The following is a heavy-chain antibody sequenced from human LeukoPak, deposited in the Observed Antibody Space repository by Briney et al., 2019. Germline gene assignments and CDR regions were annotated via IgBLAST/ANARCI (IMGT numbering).Heavy chain of an antibody. V-gene: IGHV4-34*01. CDR3: ARGRGRGYCSSTSCPWMDYFDY. J-gene: IGHJ4*02. CDR1: GGSISSYY. D-gene: IGHD2-2*03. CDR2: INHSGST. Sequence: SETLSLTCTVSGGSISSYYWSWIRQPPGKGLEWIGEINHSGSTNYNPSLKSRVTISVDTSKNQFSLKLSSVTAADTAVYYCARGRGRGYCSSTSCPWMDYFDYWGQGTLVTVSS.